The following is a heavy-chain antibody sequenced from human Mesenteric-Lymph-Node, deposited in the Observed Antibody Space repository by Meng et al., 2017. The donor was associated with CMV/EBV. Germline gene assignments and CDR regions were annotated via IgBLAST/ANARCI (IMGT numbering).Heavy chain of an antibody. CDR2: IRGKANNYAT. Sequence: ETLSLTCAASGFTFSGSAMHWVRQASGKGLEWVGRIRGKANNYATAYAASVKGRFTISRDDSKNTAYLQMNSLKTEDTAVYYCTRRTMAYGMDVWGQGTTVTVSS. D-gene: IGHD1-14*01. V-gene: IGHV3-73*01. CDR3: TRRTMAYGMDV. CDR1: GFTFSGSA. J-gene: IGHJ6*02.